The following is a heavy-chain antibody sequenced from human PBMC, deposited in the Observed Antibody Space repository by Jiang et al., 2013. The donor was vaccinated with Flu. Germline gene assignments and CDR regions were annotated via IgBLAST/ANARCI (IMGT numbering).Heavy chain of an antibody. D-gene: IGHD3-22*01. J-gene: IGHJ4*02. V-gene: IGHV1-69*01. CDR3: ARDTHYYDSSGYYPKMYYFDY. CDR2: IIPIFGTA. Sequence: EWMGGIIPIFGTANYAQKFQGRVTITADESTSTAYMELSSLRSEDTAVYYCARDTHYYDSSGYYPKMYYFDYWGQGTLVTVSS.